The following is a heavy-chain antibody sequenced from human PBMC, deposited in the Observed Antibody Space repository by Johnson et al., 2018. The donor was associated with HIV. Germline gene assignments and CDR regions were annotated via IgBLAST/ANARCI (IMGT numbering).Heavy chain of an antibody. CDR2: IYGGGST. V-gene: IGHV3-53*01. Sequence: VHLVESGGGLIQPGGSLRLSCAASGFSVSNNYMSWVRQAPGKGLEWVSVIYGGGSTYYADSVKGRFTISRDNSKNTLYLQMNSLRAEDTAVYYCARDTPFDIWGQGTMVTVSS. CDR1: GFSVSNNY. J-gene: IGHJ3*02. CDR3: ARDTPFDI.